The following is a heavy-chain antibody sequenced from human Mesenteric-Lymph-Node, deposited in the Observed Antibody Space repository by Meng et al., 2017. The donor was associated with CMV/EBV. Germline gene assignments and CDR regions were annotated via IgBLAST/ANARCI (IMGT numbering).Heavy chain of an antibody. J-gene: IGHJ3*02. CDR1: GFTFHDYT. CDR3: ARGTPSRALYSDALDI. D-gene: IGHD2-15*01. CDR2: ISSSSTI. V-gene: IGHV3-69-1*02. Sequence: GESLKISCAASGFTFHDYTMHWVRQGPGKGLEWVSSISSSSTIYYADSVKGRFTISRDNAKNSLYLQVSSLRAEDTAVYYCARGTPSRALYSDALDIWGQGTMVTVSS.